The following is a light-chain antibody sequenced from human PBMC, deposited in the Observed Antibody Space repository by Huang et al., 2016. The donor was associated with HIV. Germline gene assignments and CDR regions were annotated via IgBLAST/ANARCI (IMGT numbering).Light chain of an antibody. CDR2: STS. Sequence: DIHMTQSPSSLSASVGDRVTITCRASQGIRNSLAWYQQKPGKAPKLLLYSTSTWESGVPSRFSGSGSGTDYTLTISSLQPEDFATYYCQQYYITPQTFGQGTKLEIK. CDR3: QQYYITPQT. J-gene: IGKJ2*01. CDR1: QGIRNS. V-gene: IGKV1-NL1*01.